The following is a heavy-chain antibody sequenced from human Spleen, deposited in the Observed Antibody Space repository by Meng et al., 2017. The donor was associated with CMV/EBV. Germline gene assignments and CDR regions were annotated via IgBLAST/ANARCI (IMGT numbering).Heavy chain of an antibody. D-gene: IGHD2-21*01. CDR2: IIPIFGSP. CDR3: AGRGDCGGDGFHSYFPY. CDR1: GATFSTSV. J-gene: IGHJ4*02. Sequence: SVKVSCKSSGATFSTSVFTWVRQAPGQGLEWMGGIIPIFGSPDYAQRFQDRVTITAEESTSTAYMELSSLRAEDTAVYYCAGRGDCGGDGFHSYFPYWGQGTLVTVSS. V-gene: IGHV1-69*13.